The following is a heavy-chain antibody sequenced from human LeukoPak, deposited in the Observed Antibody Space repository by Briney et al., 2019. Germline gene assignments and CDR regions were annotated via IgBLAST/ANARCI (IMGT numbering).Heavy chain of an antibody. CDR3: ARSGAATGEYGWFDP. D-gene: IGHD1-26*01. V-gene: IGHV1-2*02. Sequence: ASVKVSYKASGYTFTGYYMHWVRQAPGQGLEWMGWINPNSGGTNYAQKFQGRVTMTRDTSISTAYMGLSRLRSDDTAVYYCARSGAATGEYGWFDPWGQGTLVTVSS. CDR1: GYTFTGYY. CDR2: INPNSGGT. J-gene: IGHJ5*02.